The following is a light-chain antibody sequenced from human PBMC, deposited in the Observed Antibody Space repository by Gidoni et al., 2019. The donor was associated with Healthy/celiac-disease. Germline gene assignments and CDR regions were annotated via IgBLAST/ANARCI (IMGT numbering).Light chain of an antibody. CDR1: QSVLYSSNNKNY. CDR2: WAS. CDR3: QQYYSTHPLT. J-gene: IGKJ4*01. Sequence: DIVLTQSPDSLAVSLGERATINCKSSQSVLYSSNNKNYLAWYQQKPGQPPKLLIYWASTRESGVPDRFSGSGSGTDFTLTISSLQAEDVAVYYCQQYYSTHPLTFGGGTKAEIK. V-gene: IGKV4-1*01.